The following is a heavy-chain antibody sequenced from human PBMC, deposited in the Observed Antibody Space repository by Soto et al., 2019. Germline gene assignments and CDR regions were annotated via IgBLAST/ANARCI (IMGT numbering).Heavy chain of an antibody. V-gene: IGHV3-23*01. CDR2: ISGSGGST. J-gene: IGHJ2*01. CDR3: AKDRTYYDFWSGYRSYWYFDL. CDR1: GFTFSSYA. D-gene: IGHD3-3*01. Sequence: GGSLRLSCAASGFTFSSYAMSWVRQAPGKGLEWVSAISGSGGSTYYADSVKGRFTISRDNSKNTLYLQMNSLRAEDTAVYYCAKDRTYYDFWSGYRSYWYFDLWGRGTLVTVS.